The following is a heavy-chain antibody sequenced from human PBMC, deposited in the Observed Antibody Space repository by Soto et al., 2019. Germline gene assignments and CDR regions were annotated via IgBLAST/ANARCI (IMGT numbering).Heavy chain of an antibody. D-gene: IGHD2-15*01. CDR3: ARVRGSGATYYCYGMDV. V-gene: IGHV1-69*01. J-gene: IGHJ6*02. CDR2: IIPIFGTA. Sequence: QVQLVQSGAEVKKPGSSVKVSCKASGGTFSSYAISWVRQAPGQGLEWMGGIIPIFGTANYAQKFQGRVTITADESTSTAYMELSSLRSEDTAVYYCARVRGSGATYYCYGMDVWGQGTTVTVSS. CDR1: GGTFSSYA.